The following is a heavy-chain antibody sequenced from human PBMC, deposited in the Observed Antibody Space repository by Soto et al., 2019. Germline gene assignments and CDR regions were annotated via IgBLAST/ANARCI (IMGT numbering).Heavy chain of an antibody. CDR1: GFRFEQYV. J-gene: IGHJ4*02. Sequence: VQVVASGGGLVQPGRSLRLSCAVSGFRFEQYVMHWVRQAPGKGLECVSTVSPTGDTVAYADSVEGRFTVSRDNAKNPLYLQMNSLKGDDTVCYYCLKDAPNGSIDDWGQGTLVNVSS. CDR3: LKDAPNGSIDD. CDR2: VSPTGDTV. V-gene: IGHV3-9*01. D-gene: IGHD3-10*01.